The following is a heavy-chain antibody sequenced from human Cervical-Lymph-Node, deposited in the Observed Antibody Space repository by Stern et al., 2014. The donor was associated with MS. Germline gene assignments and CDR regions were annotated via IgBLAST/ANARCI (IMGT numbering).Heavy chain of an antibody. D-gene: IGHD3-22*01. Sequence: VQLMQSGGGLVQPGGSLSLSCAASGFAFSNYWMHWVRQVPGKGLGWVSRINSDGTTTGYADSVKGRFTISRDNAKNTLFLQMKSLRVDDTAVYYCARDDSSGYAVWGQGSLVTVSS. CDR3: ARDDSSGYAV. J-gene: IGHJ4*02. CDR2: INSDGTTT. CDR1: GFAFSNYW. V-gene: IGHV3-74*02.